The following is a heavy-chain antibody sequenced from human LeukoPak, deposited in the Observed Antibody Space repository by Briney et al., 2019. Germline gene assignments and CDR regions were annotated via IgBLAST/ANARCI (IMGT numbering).Heavy chain of an antibody. J-gene: IGHJ4*02. CDR1: GFTFSYYA. CDR3: AKGQRGGHTSDY. V-gene: IGHV3-23*01. CDR2: ISDSGGST. Sequence: GGSLRLSCAASGFTFSYYAMSWVRQAPGKGLEWVSAISDSGGSTYYADSVKGHFTISRDNSKNTLYLQMNSLRAEDTAIYYCAKGQRGGHTSDYWGQGTLVTVSS. D-gene: IGHD3-10*01.